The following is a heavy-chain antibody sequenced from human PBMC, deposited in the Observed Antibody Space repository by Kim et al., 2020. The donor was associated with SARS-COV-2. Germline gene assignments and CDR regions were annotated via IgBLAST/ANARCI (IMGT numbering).Heavy chain of an antibody. CDR3: VKDVVLDYYDSSGYLDY. CDR2: ISSNGGST. D-gene: IGHD3-22*01. V-gene: IGHV3-64D*06. Sequence: GGSLRLSCSASGFTFSSYAMHWVRQAPGKGLECVSAISSNGGSTYYADSVKGRFTISRDNSKNTLYLQMSSLRAEDTAVYYCVKDVVLDYYDSSGYLDYWGQGTLVTVSS. J-gene: IGHJ4*02. CDR1: GFTFSSYA.